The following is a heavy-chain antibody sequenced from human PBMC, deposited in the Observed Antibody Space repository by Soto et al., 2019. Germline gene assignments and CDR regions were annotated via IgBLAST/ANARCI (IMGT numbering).Heavy chain of an antibody. CDR2: ISGSGGST. Sequence: VQLLESGGGLVQPGGSLRLSCAASGFTFSSYAMSWVRQAPGKGLEWVSAISGSGGSTYYADSVKGRFTISRDNSKNTLYLQRNSLRAEDTAVYYCAKWRRYSLWVRYINRDYFDYWGQGTLVTVSS. J-gene: IGHJ4*02. D-gene: IGHD5-12*01. CDR1: GFTFSSYA. V-gene: IGHV3-23*01. CDR3: AKWRRYSLWVRYINRDYFDY.